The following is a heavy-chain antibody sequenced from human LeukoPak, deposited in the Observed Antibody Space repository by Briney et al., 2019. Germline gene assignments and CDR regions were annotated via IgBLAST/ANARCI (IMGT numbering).Heavy chain of an antibody. J-gene: IGHJ5*02. CDR1: GDYVSSSSYY. CDR2: IYYSGST. D-gene: IGHD1-1*01. CDR3: ARALGRGTWFDP. V-gene: IGHV4-61*01. Sequence: SETLSLTCTVSGDYVSSSSYYWTWIRQPPGKGLEWIGYIYYSGSTNYNPSLKSRVTISVDTSKNQFSLKLSSVTAADTAVYYCARALGRGTWFDPWGQGTLVTVSS.